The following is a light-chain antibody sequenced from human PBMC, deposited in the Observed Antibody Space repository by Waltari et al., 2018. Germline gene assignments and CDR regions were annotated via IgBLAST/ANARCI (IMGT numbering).Light chain of an antibody. V-gene: IGLV2-14*01. Sequence: QSALTQPASVSGSPGQSITISCPGTSSDGGGYNSVPWYQQHPGKAPKLMIYEDTRRPSGVSNRFSGSKSGNTASLTISVLQAEDESDYYCSSYTTRATRVFGGGTKLTVL. CDR3: SSYTTRATRV. CDR2: EDT. J-gene: IGLJ3*02. CDR1: SSDGGGYNS.